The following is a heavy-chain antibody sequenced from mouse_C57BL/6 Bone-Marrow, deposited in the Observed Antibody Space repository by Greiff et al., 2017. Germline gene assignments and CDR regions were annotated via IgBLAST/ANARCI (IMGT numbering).Heavy chain of an antibody. J-gene: IGHJ3*01. V-gene: IGHV1-81*01. Sequence: VMLVESGAELARPGASVKLSCKASGYTFTSYGISWVKQRTGQGLEWIGEIYPRSGNTYYNEKFKGKATLTADKSSSTAYMELRSLTSEDSAVYFCARRDYYGSSYAYWGQGTLVTVSA. D-gene: IGHD1-1*01. CDR3: ARRDYYGSSYAY. CDR2: IYPRSGNT. CDR1: GYTFTSYG.